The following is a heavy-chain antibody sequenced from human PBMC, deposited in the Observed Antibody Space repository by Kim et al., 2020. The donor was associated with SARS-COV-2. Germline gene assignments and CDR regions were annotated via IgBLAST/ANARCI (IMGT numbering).Heavy chain of an antibody. CDR2: ISTSSRYI. J-gene: IGHJ4*02. CDR3: ARDLSSGYYDFWSGYSRYFDF. CDR1: GFTFSSYT. Sequence: GGSLRLSCAASGFTFSSYTMNWVRQAPGKGLEWVSCISTSSRYIHYADSVKGRFTISRDNAKNSLYLQMNSLRAEDTAVYYCARDLSSGYYDFWSGYSRYFDFWGQGTLVTVSS. V-gene: IGHV3-21*01. D-gene: IGHD3-3*01.